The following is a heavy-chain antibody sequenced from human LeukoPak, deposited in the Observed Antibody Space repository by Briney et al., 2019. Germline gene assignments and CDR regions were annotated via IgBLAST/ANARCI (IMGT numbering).Heavy chain of an antibody. Sequence: GGSLRLSCAASGFTLSSYWMHWVRQAPGKRLEWLSYISSSSSTIYYADSVKGRFTISRDNAKNSLYLQMNSLRAEDTAVYYCARLYDSSGYYFDYRGQGTLVTVSS. V-gene: IGHV3-48*01. CDR2: ISSSSSTI. D-gene: IGHD3-22*01. CDR1: GFTLSSYW. J-gene: IGHJ4*02. CDR3: ARLYDSSGYYFDY.